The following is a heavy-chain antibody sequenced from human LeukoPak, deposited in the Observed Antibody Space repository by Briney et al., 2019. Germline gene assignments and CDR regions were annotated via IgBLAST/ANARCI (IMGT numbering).Heavy chain of an antibody. V-gene: IGHV3-53*01. CDR1: GFTFRSYE. D-gene: IGHD1-14*01. CDR2: IHSGGTT. Sequence: GGSLRLSCAASGFTFRSYEMNWVRQAPGKGLEWVSVIHSGGTTYYADSVRGRFTISRDNSKNTLHLQMNSLRAEDTAVYYCAKDKGAVTGTFDYWGQGTLVTVSS. CDR3: AKDKGAVTGTFDY. J-gene: IGHJ4*02.